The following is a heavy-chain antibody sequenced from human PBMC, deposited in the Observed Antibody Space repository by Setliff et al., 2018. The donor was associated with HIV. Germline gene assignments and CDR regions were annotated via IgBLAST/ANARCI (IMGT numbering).Heavy chain of an antibody. CDR1: GYTFTGYY. CDR2: INPNSGGT. CDR3: ARDRSTTHIGAAIDY. D-gene: IGHD6-13*01. V-gene: IGHV1-2*06. Sequence: ASVKVSCKASGYTFTGYYMHWVRQAPGQGLEWMGRINPNSGGTNYAQKFQGRVTMTRDTSISTAYMELSRLRSDDTAVYYCARDRSTTHIGAAIDYRGQGTLVTVSS. J-gene: IGHJ4*02.